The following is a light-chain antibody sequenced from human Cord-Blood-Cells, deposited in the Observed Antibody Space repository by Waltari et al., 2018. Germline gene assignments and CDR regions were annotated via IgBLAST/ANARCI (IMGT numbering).Light chain of an antibody. V-gene: IGLV2-14*01. Sequence: QSALPQPAPVSGSPGQSITISCTGTSRDVGGYNYVSWYQQHPVKATKLMIYEVSNRPSGVSNRFSGSKSGNTASLTISGLQAEDEADYYCSSYTSSSTVVFGGGTKLTVL. CDR1: SRDVGGYNY. CDR2: EVS. CDR3: SSYTSSSTVV. J-gene: IGLJ2*01.